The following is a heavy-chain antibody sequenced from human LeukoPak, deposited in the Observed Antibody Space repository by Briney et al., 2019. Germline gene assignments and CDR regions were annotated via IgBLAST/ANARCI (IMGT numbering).Heavy chain of an antibody. V-gene: IGHV4-61*02. Sequence: SQTLSLTCTVSGGSISSGSYYWSWIRQPAGKGLEWIGRIYTSGSTNYNPSLKSRVTISVDTSKNQFSLKLSSVTAADTAVYYCARSKWDDSSGDYYYMDVWGKGTTVTVSS. D-gene: IGHD3-22*01. CDR2: IYTSGST. CDR3: ARSKWDDSSGDYYYMDV. J-gene: IGHJ6*03. CDR1: GGSISSGSYY.